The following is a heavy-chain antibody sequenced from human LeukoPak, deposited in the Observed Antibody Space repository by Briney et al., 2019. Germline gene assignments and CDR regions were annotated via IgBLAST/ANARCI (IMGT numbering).Heavy chain of an antibody. CDR2: IYYSGST. Sequence: SETLSLTCTVSGGSISSSSYYWGWIRQPPGKGLEWIGSIYYSGSTYYNPSLKSRVTISVDTSKNQFSLKLSSVTAADTAVYYCARGRKTYYYGSGSSPWYWGQGTLVTVSS. CDR3: ARGRKTYYYGSGSSPWY. D-gene: IGHD3-10*01. J-gene: IGHJ4*02. CDR1: GGSISSSSYY. V-gene: IGHV4-39*07.